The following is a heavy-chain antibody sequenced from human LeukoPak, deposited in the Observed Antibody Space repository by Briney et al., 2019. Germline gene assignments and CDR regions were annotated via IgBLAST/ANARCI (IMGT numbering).Heavy chain of an antibody. D-gene: IGHD5-12*01. CDR2: IYYSGST. V-gene: IGHV4-39*07. CDR3: ARIEWLRANFYYYYYMDV. J-gene: IGHJ6*03. CDR1: GGSISSSSYY. Sequence: SETLSLTCTVSGGSISSSSYYWGWIRQPPGKGLEWIGSIYYSGSTYYNPSLKSRVTISVDTSKNQFSLKLSSVTAADTAVYYCARIEWLRANFYYYYYMDVWGKGTTVTVSS.